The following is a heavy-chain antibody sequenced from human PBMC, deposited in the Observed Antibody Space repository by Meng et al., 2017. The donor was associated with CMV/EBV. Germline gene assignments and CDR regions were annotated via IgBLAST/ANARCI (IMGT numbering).Heavy chain of an antibody. J-gene: IGHJ4*02. D-gene: IGHD6-19*01. CDR2: VDYRGRN. V-gene: IGHV4-59*01. CDR3: ASGSANGGWYQIDY. CDR1: GDSISAYY. Sequence: SETLSLTCTVSGDSISAYYWSWIRRPPGKGLEWIGYVDYRGRNKYNPSLESRVTISVDTARKQFFLRLSSVTATDTAVYYCASGSANGGWYQIDYWGQGTLVTVSS.